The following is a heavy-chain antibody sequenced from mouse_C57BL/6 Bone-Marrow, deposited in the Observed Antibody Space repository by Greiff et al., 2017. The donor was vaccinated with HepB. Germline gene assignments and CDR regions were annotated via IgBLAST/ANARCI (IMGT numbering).Heavy chain of an antibody. CDR3: AFYYYGSSYVDYFDY. CDR2: IHPSDSDT. Sequence: QVQLQQPGAELVKPGASVKVSCKASGYTFTSYWMHWVKQRPGQGLEWIGRIHPSDSDTNYNQKFKGKATLTVDKSSSTAYTQLSSLTSEDSAVYYCAFYYYGSSYVDYFDYWGQGTTLTVSS. V-gene: IGHV1-74*01. CDR1: GYTFTSYW. D-gene: IGHD1-1*01. J-gene: IGHJ2*01.